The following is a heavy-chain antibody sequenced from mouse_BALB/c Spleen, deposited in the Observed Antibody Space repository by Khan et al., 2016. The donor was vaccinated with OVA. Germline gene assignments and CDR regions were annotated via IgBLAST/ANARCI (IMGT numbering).Heavy chain of an antibody. J-gene: IGHJ2*01. CDR3: ARTARIKY. CDR2: ISYSGST. Sequence: EVQLQESGPGLVKPSQSLSLTCTVTGYSITSGYGWNWIRQFPGNKLEWMGYISYSGSTNSNPSLKSRISITRHPSTNHFFLQLNSVTPEDTATYYCARTARIKYWGQGTTLTVSS. CDR1: GYSITSGYG. D-gene: IGHD1-2*01. V-gene: IGHV3-2*02.